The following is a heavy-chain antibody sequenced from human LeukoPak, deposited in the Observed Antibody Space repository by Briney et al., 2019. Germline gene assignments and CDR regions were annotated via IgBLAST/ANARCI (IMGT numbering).Heavy chain of an antibody. D-gene: IGHD5-12*01. V-gene: IGHV4-34*01. CDR2: INHRGST. Sequence: SETLSLTCAVYGGSFSGYYWSWIRQPPGKGLEWLGEINHRGSTDNNPSLKSRLTISVDTSKNQFSLKLSSVTAADTAVYYCARIGAPRIYHFDYWDQGTLVTVSS. J-gene: IGHJ4*02. CDR1: GGSFSGYY. CDR3: ARIGAPRIYHFDY.